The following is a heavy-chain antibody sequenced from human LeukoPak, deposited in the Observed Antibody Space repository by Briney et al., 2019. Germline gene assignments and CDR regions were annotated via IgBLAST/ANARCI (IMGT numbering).Heavy chain of an antibody. D-gene: IGHD6-19*01. CDR1: GFTFSSYW. V-gene: IGHV3-74*01. CDR2: INSDGSST. CDR3: ARDASYSSGWYPTYYYYYGMDV. J-gene: IGHJ6*02. Sequence: GGSLRLSCAASGFTFSSYWMHWVRQAPGKGLVWVSRINSDGSSTSYADSVKGRFTISGDNAKNTLYLQMNSLRAEDTAVYYCARDASYSSGWYPTYYYYYGMDVWGQGTTVTVSS.